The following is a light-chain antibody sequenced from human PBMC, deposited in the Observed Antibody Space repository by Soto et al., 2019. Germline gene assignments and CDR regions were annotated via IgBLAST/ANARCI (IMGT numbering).Light chain of an antibody. CDR3: QQSYNTPVT. Sequence: DIQMTQSPASLSASVEDRVSITCRAIQTVRTYLNWYQQKPGKAPKLLIYAASNLQSGVPSRFSGSGSGTDFTLTITSLRPEDFATYWCQQSYNTPVTFGQGTRLEIK. J-gene: IGKJ5*01. CDR1: QTVRTY. V-gene: IGKV1-39*01. CDR2: AAS.